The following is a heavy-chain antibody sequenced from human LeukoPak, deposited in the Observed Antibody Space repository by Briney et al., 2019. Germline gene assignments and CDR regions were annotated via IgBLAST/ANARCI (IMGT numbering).Heavy chain of an antibody. V-gene: IGHV4-59*01. D-gene: IGHD1-26*01. Sequence: PSETLSLTCAVYGGSFSGYYWSWIRQPPGKGLEWIGYIYYSGSTNYNPSLKSRVTISVDTFKNQFSLKLSSVTAADTAVYYCARSPGIVGATELDYWGQGTLVTVSS. CDR3: ARSPGIVGATELDY. J-gene: IGHJ4*02. CDR1: GGSFSGYY. CDR2: IYYSGST.